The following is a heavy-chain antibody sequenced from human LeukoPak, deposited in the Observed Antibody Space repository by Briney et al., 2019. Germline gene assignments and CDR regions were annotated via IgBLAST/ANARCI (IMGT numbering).Heavy chain of an antibody. CDR3: ARPGYCSSTSCYLRLGAFDI. D-gene: IGHD2-2*01. CDR1: GFTFINYY. Sequence: GASVKVSCKASGFTFINYYMHWVRQAPGQGLEWLGIINLSGGSTHYPQKFQDRVTMTRDTSTSTAYMELSRLRSDDTAVYYCARPGYCSSTSCYLRLGAFDIWGQGTMVTVSS. CDR2: INLSGGST. V-gene: IGHV1-46*01. J-gene: IGHJ3*02.